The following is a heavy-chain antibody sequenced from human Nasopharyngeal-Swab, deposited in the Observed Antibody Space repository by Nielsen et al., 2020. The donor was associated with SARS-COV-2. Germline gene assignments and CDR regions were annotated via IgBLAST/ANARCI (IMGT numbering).Heavy chain of an antibody. V-gene: IGHV4-34*01. D-gene: IGHD1-1*01. CDR1: GGSFSGYY. Sequence: SETLSLTCAVYGGSFSGYYWSWIRQPPGKGLKWIGEINHSGSTNYNPSLKSRVTISVDTSKNKFSLKLSSVTAADTAVYYCARGRRNWNDLTYYYGMDVWGQGTTVTVSS. J-gene: IGHJ6*02. CDR2: INHSGST. CDR3: ARGRRNWNDLTYYYGMDV.